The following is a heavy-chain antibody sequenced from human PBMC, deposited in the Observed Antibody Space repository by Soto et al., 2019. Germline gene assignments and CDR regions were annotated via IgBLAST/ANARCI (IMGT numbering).Heavy chain of an antibody. CDR3: AREGNVYYYDSTPPGFDY. D-gene: IGHD3-22*01. CDR1: GGTFSSYA. CDR2: IIPIFGTA. V-gene: IGHV1-69*01. J-gene: IGHJ4*02. Sequence: QVQLVQSGAEVKKPGSSVKVSCKASGGTFSSYAISWVRQAPGQGLEWMGGIIPIFGTANYAQKFQGRVTTNADESTSTAYMELSSLRSEDTAVYYCAREGNVYYYDSTPPGFDYWGQGTLVTVSS.